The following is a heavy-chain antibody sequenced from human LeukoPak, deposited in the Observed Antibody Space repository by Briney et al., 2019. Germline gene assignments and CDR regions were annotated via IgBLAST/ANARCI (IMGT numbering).Heavy chain of an antibody. CDR1: GLTFSRYW. CDR2: IDSDGSIT. CDR3: VRAWDY. V-gene: IGHV3-74*01. Sequence: GGSLRLSCAASGLTFSRYWMYWVPHAPGKGLLRVSHIDSDGSITNYADSVKGRFTVSRDNAKNTVYLQMDSLRAEDTAVYYCVRAWDYWGQGTLVTVSS. D-gene: IGHD1-26*01. J-gene: IGHJ4*02.